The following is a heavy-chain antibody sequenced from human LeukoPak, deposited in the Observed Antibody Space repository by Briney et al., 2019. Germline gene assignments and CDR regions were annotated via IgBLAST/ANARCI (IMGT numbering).Heavy chain of an antibody. CDR1: GFPFSSYA. J-gene: IGHJ6*02. CDR3: AKSAAAGDHYYGMDV. D-gene: IGHD6-13*01. CDR2: INSDGST. V-gene: IGHV3-23*01. Sequence: GGSLRLSCAASGFPFSSYAMSWVRQAPGKGLEWVSTINSDGSTYYADSVKGRFTISRDNSNTLYLQMNSLRAEDTAVYYCAKSAAAGDHYYGMDVWGQGTTVTVSS.